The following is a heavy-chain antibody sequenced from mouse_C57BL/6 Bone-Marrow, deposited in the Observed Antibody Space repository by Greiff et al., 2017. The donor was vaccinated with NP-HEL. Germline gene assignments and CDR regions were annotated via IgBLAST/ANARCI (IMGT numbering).Heavy chain of an antibody. Sequence: EVQRVESGGGLVKPGGSLKLSCAASGFTFSSYAMSWVRQTPEKRLEWVATISDGGSYTYYPDNVKGRFTISRDNAKNNLYLQMSHLKSEDTAMYYCARDPENYCNFIAYWGQGTLVTVSA. CDR2: ISDGGSYT. CDR3: ARDPENYCNFIAY. V-gene: IGHV5-4*01. J-gene: IGHJ3*01. D-gene: IGHD2-1*01. CDR1: GFTFSSYA.